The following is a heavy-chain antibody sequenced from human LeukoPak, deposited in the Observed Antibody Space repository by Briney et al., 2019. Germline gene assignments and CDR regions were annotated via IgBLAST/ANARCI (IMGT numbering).Heavy chain of an antibody. D-gene: IGHD4-23*01. CDR1: GFTFNSYA. V-gene: IGHV3-23*01. Sequence: GGSLRLSCAASGFTFNSYAMTWVRQAPGKGLEWVSAIGSGDGSTYFTDSVKGRFTISRDNSKNTLYLQMNSLRADDTAAYYCAKDRDGGNVRPYSFVYWGQGTLVTVSS. CDR2: IGSGDGST. J-gene: IGHJ4*02. CDR3: AKDRDGGNVRPYSFVY.